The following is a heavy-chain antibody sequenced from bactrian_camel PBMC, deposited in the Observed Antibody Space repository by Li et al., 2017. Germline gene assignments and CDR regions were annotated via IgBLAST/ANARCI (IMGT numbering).Heavy chain of an antibody. CDR3: AAAGPRPVRGPLCGALLDRSNF. CDR1: GIHLSSAFC. D-gene: IGHD2*01. CDR2: ISKLHLT. J-gene: IGHJ4*01. V-gene: IGHV3S55*01. Sequence: HVQLVESGGGSVQAGGSLRLSCAGTGIHLSSAFCVGWFRQVPGNEREGVAYISKLHLTTYEDSVKGRFTISKDFAKNTLYLQMNNLRPEDTGMYYCAAAGPRPVRGPLCGALLDRSNFRGQGTQVTVS.